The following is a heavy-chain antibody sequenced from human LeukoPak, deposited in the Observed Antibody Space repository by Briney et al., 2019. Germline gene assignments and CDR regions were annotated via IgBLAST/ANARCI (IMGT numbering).Heavy chain of an antibody. D-gene: IGHD6-19*01. CDR1: GFTFSSYS. J-gene: IGHJ5*02. CDR2: ISSSSSYI. CDR3: ARGAEYSSGWYWLDP. V-gene: IGHV3-21*01. Sequence: GGSLRLSCAASGFTFSSYSMNWVRQAPGKGLEWVSSISSSSSYIYYADSVKGRFTISRDNAKNSLYLQMNSLRAEDTAVYYCARGAEYSSGWYWLDPWGQGTLVTVSS.